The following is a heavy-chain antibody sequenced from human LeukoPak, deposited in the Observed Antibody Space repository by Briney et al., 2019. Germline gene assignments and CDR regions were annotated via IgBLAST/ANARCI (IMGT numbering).Heavy chain of an antibody. J-gene: IGHJ4*02. CDR1: GFTFSSYA. CDR3: ARWGYDILTGYWDY. D-gene: IGHD3-9*01. Sequence: GGSLRLSCAASGFTFSSYAMHWVRQAPGKGLEWVAVISYDGSNKYYADSVKGRFTISRDNSRNMLYLQMNSLRAEDTAVYYCARWGYDILTGYWDYWGQGTLATVSS. CDR2: ISYDGSNK. V-gene: IGHV3-30*14.